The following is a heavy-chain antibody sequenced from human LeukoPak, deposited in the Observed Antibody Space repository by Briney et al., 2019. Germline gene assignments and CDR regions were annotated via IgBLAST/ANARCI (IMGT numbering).Heavy chain of an antibody. V-gene: IGHV1-69*10. CDR3: ARRSDTGVVPHHSYYCFDV. CDR1: GGTFSTYE. CDR2: IIPVLNIA. J-gene: IGHJ6*02. Sequence: SVKVSCKASGGTFSTYEINWVRQAPGQGLEWVGRIIPVLNIANYAQRFQGRVTITADKSTNTAYMEPSGLRSEDTATYYCARRSDTGVVPHHSYYCFDVWGQGTAVTVS. D-gene: IGHD5-18*01.